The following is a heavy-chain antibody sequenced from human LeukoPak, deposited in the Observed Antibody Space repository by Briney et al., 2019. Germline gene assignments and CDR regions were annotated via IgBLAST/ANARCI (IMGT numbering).Heavy chain of an antibody. V-gene: IGHV1-69*01. Sequence: GSSVKVSCTASGGTFSSYAISWVRQAPGQGLEWMGGIIPIFGTANYAQKFQGRVTITADESTSTAYMELSSLRSEDTAVYYCARAHYDFWSGHPTGFDPWGQGTLVTVSS. CDR1: GGTFSSYA. D-gene: IGHD3-3*01. CDR2: IIPIFGTA. CDR3: ARAHYDFWSGHPTGFDP. J-gene: IGHJ5*02.